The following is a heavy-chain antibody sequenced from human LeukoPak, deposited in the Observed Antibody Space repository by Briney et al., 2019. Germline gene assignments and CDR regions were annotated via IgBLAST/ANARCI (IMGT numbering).Heavy chain of an antibody. CDR2: IYYSGST. CDR3: ARGVTGTTGD. CDR1: GGSLSSGSYY. D-gene: IGHD1-20*01. J-gene: IGHJ4*02. V-gene: IGHV4-61*01. Sequence: SETLSLTCTVSGGSLSSGSYYWSWIRQPPGKGLEWIGYIYYSGSTNYNPSLKSRVTISVDTSKNQFSLKLSSVTAADTAVYYCARGVTGTTGDWGQGTLVTVSS.